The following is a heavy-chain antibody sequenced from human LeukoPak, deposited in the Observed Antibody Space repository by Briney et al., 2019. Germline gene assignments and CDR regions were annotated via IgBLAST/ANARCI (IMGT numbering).Heavy chain of an antibody. CDR3: AGNSPGFDS. Sequence: TGGSLRLSCAASGFTFSSYAMSWVRQAPGEGLVWVSRINSDGTSTSYADSVKGRFIISRDNAKNTLFLQMNSLRAEDTAVYYCAGNSPGFDSWGQGTLVTVSS. V-gene: IGHV3-74*01. CDR1: GFTFSSYA. J-gene: IGHJ4*02. CDR2: INSDGTST. D-gene: IGHD2-21*01.